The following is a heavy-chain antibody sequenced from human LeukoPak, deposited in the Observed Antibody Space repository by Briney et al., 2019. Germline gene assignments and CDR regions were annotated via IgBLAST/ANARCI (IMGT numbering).Heavy chain of an antibody. Sequence: PGGSLRLSCAASGFTCSSYGMQWVRQATGNGLEWVSGIGTAGEIYYPGSVKGRFTISRENAKNSLYLQMNSLRAGDTAVYYCARAAYSSTWYSRYFDLWGRGTLVTVSS. CDR3: ARAAYSSTWYSRYFDL. D-gene: IGHD6-13*01. CDR1: GFTCSSYG. CDR2: IGTAGEI. V-gene: IGHV3-13*01. J-gene: IGHJ2*01.